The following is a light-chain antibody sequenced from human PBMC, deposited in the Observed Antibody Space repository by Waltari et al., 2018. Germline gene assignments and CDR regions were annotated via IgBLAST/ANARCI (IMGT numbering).Light chain of an antibody. CDR2: RSV. CDR3: AAWDDSLNGHWV. V-gene: IGLV1-44*01. CDR1: ASNIGSNI. Sequence: QSVLTQPPSASGTPGQRVTISCSGSASNIGSNIVNWYQQLPGKAPTLLIYRSVQRPAGVPDRFAGSKSGTSASLAISGLQSADEADYYCAAWDDSLNGHWVFGGGTKVAVL. J-gene: IGLJ3*02.